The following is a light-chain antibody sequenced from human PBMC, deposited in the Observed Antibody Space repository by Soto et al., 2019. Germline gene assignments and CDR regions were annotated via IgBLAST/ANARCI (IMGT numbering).Light chain of an antibody. V-gene: IGKV3-11*01. CDR2: DAS. Sequence: DIVLTQSPASLSLSPGERATLSCRASQTISDYLAWYQQKPGQAPRLLIYDASYRATGIPIRFSGSGSGTACTLTISSLEPEDFAVYYWLDRSNWLWTCGQGTKVEIK. J-gene: IGKJ1*01. CDR1: QTISDY. CDR3: LDRSNWLWT.